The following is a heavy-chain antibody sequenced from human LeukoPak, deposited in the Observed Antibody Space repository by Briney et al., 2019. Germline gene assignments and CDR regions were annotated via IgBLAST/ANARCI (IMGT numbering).Heavy chain of an antibody. CDR2: VYYSGST. Sequence: SETLSLTCTVSGGSISSYYWSWIRQPPGKGLEWIGYVYYSGSTNYNPSLKSRVTISVDQSKSQFSEKLSSVSGADTAVYYCARGRSGWYGFDPWGQGTLVTVSS. V-gene: IGHV4-59*01. CDR1: GGSISSYY. D-gene: IGHD6-19*01. CDR3: ARGRSGWYGFDP. J-gene: IGHJ5*02.